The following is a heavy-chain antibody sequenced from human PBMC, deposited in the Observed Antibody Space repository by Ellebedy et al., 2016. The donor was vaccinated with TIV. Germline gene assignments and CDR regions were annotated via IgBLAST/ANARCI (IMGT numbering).Heavy chain of an antibody. D-gene: IGHD5-24*01. J-gene: IGHJ4*02. V-gene: IGHV3-13*01. Sequence: GESLKISCAASGFTFSSHDMHWVRQPTGKGLEWVSGITSAGDTYYLGSVKGRFIISRDSAKNSLYLQKNSLRAEDTPVYYCARATSGFDYWGQGALVTVSS. CDR2: ITSAGDT. CDR1: GFTFSSHD. CDR3: ARATSGFDY.